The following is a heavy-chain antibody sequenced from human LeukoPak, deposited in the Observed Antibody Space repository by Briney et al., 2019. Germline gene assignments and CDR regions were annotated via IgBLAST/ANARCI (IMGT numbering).Heavy chain of an antibody. D-gene: IGHD6-19*01. CDR1: GYTFATYW. Sequence: RGESLKISCKGSGYTFATYWIGWVRQMPGKGLEWMGIIYPGDSDTRYSPSFQGQVTISADKSISTAYLHWSSLKASDTAMYYCVRHSTLYSSATPTDYWGQGTLVTVSS. CDR3: VRHSTLYSSATPTDY. CDR2: IYPGDSDT. V-gene: IGHV5-51*01. J-gene: IGHJ4*02.